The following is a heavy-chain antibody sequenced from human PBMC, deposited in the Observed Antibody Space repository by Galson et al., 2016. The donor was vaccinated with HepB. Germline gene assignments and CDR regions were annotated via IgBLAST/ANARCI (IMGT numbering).Heavy chain of an antibody. CDR1: GLTLRRHA. D-gene: IGHD2-2*03. CDR2: ISADGGST. V-gene: IGHV3-23*01. J-gene: IGHJ6*01. CDR3: AKMDTVLGNGIDV. Sequence: SLRLSCAASGLTLRRHAISWVRQAPGKGLEWVSAISADGGSTEYAQSVKGRFAISRDNSKNTVFLQMDSLRADDTALYYCAKMDTVLGNGIDVWGQGTTVTVSS.